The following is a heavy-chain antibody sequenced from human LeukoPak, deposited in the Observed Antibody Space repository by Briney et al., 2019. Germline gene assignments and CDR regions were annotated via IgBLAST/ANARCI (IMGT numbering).Heavy chain of an antibody. CDR3: ARDEGYYDSSGAPFDY. CDR2: IRHDGSNK. CDR1: GFTFSSYG. Sequence: GGSLRLSCAASGFTFSSYGMHWVRQAPGKGLEWVAFIRHDGSNKYYADSVKGRFTISRDNSKNTLYLQMNSLRAEDTAVYYCARDEGYYDSSGAPFDYWGQGTLVTVSS. J-gene: IGHJ4*02. D-gene: IGHD3-22*01. V-gene: IGHV3-30*02.